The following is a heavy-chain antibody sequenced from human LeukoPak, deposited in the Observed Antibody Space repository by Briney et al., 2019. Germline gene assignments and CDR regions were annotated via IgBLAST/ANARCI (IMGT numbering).Heavy chain of an antibody. CDR3: ARANGYCSGGSCYSEINWFDP. Sequence: SVKVSCKASGGTFSSYAISWVRQAPGQGLEWMGGIIPIFGTANYAQKFQGRVTITTDESTSTAYMELSGLRSEDTAVYYCARANGYCSGGSCYSEINWFDPWGQGTLVTVSS. J-gene: IGHJ5*02. CDR2: IIPIFGTA. V-gene: IGHV1-69*05. D-gene: IGHD2-15*01. CDR1: GGTFSSYA.